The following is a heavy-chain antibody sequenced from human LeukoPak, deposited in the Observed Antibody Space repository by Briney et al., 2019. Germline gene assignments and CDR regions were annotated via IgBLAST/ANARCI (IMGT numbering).Heavy chain of an antibody. Sequence: SETLSLTCTVSGGSIHNHIWNWIRQPAGKGLEWIGRVYTSGSTNYNPSLKSRVTMSFDTSKNQFSLRLGSVTAADTAVYYCARVSSVRTDDIWGQGTMVTVSS. V-gene: IGHV4-4*07. J-gene: IGHJ3*02. CDR1: GGSIHNHI. CDR3: ARVSSVRTDDI. D-gene: IGHD3-10*01. CDR2: VYTSGST.